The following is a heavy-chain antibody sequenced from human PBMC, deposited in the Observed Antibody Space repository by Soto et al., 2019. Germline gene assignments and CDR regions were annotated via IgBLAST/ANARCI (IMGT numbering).Heavy chain of an antibody. CDR1: GFSFSTYP. J-gene: IGHJ4*02. CDR2: ISANGRGT. V-gene: IGHV3-23*01. D-gene: IGHD3-22*01. CDR3: VKKRSYDRTNYDHFDY. Sequence: PGGSLRLSCATSGFSFSTYPMSWVRQAPGKGLEWVTAISANGRGTSYADSVKGRFTILRDNSKNTLFLQMNSLGADDTAVYFCVKKRSYDRTNYDHFDYWGQGTLVTVSS.